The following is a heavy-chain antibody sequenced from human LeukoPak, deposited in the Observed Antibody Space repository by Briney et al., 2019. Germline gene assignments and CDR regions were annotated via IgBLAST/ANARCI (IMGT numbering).Heavy chain of an antibody. Sequence: SETLSLTCTVSGGSISSYYWSWIRQPPGKGLEWIGYIYYSGSTNYNPSLKSRVTISVDTSKNQFSLKLSSVTAADTAVYYCGRAGYYNGPNYYYYMDVWGKGTTVTISS. V-gene: IGHV4-59*01. J-gene: IGHJ6*03. D-gene: IGHD3-9*01. CDR2: IYYSGST. CDR1: GGSISSYY. CDR3: GRAGYYNGPNYYYYMDV.